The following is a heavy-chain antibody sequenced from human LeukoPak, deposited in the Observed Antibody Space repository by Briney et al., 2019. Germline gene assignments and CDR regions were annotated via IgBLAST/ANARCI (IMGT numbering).Heavy chain of an antibody. CDR3: AKERDRDFVGGAFDI. V-gene: IGHV3-23*01. J-gene: IGHJ3*02. CDR2: ISGSGGNT. Sequence: GGSLRLSCAASGFTFIYYAMSWVRQAPGKGLEWVSTISGSGGNTYYADSVKGRFTISRDNSKNTLYLQMNSLRAEDTAVYYCAKERDRDFVGGAFDIWGQGTMVTVSS. D-gene: IGHD3-16*01. CDR1: GFTFIYYA.